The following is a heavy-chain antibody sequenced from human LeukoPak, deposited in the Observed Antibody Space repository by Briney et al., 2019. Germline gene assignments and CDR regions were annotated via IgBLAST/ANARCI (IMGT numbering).Heavy chain of an antibody. Sequence: PSETLSLTCAVYGGSFSGYYWSWIRQPPGKGLEWIGEINHSGSTNYNPSLKSRVTISVDTSKNHFSLKLTSVTAADTAVYYCAKRVGDYWGQGTLVTVSS. CDR1: GGSFSGYY. J-gene: IGHJ4*02. CDR2: INHSGST. D-gene: IGHD2-2*01. CDR3: AKRVGDY. V-gene: IGHV4-34*01.